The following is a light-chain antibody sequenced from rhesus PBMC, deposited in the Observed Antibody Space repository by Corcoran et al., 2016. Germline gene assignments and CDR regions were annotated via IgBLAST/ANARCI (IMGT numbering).Light chain of an antibody. V-gene: IGKV1-33*01. J-gene: IGKJ2*01. CDR1: QAISNA. CDR2: AAS. Sequence: DIHMTQSPSSLSASVGDKVTITCRASQAISNALAWFQQKPGKAPKLLIYAASNLQSGVPSRFSGSGSGTDFPLTISSLQPEDFAVYYCQQRNSYPYSFGRGTKVEIK. CDR3: QQRNSYPYS.